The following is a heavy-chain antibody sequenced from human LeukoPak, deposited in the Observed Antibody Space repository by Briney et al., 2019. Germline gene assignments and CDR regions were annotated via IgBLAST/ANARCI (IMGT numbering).Heavy chain of an antibody. Sequence: PGGSLRLSCAASGFTFSSYGMHWVRQAPGKGLEWVAVISYDGSNKYYADSVKGRFTISRDNSKNTLYLQTNSLRAEDTAVYYCAKDGYNYFLDYWGQGTLVTVSS. CDR1: GFTFSSYG. J-gene: IGHJ4*02. CDR3: AKDGYNYFLDY. D-gene: IGHD5-24*01. CDR2: ISYDGSNK. V-gene: IGHV3-30*18.